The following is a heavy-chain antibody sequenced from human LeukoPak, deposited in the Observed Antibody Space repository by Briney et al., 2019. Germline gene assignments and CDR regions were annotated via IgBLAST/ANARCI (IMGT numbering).Heavy chain of an antibody. CDR3: HYYGSGSLDAFDI. CDR1: GFTFSSYS. D-gene: IGHD3-10*01. J-gene: IGHJ3*02. V-gene: IGHV3-21*01. Sequence: GGSLRLSCAASGFTFSSYSMNWVRQAPGKGLEWVTSISSSSSYIYYADSVKGRFTISRDNAKNSLYLQMNSLRAEDTAVYYCHYYGSGSLDAFDIWGQGTMVTVSS. CDR2: ISSSSSYI.